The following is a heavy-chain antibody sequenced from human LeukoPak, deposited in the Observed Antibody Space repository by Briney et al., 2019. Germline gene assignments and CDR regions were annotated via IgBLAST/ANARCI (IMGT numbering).Heavy chain of an antibody. J-gene: IGHJ6*02. CDR3: ARYSGSYVVNYYYYYGMDV. CDR1: GFSFSSNW. V-gene: IGHV3-7*03. D-gene: IGHD1-26*01. Sequence: QTGGSLRLSCAAPGFSFSSNWMGWVRQAPGKGLEWVAHIKRDGSQKYYLDSVKGRFTISRDNAKNSLYLQMNSLRAEDTAVYYCARYSGSYVVNYYYYYGMDVWGQGTTVTVSS. CDR2: IKRDGSQK.